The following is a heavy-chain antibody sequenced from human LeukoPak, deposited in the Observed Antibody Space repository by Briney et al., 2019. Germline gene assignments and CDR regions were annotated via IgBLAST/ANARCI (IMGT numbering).Heavy chain of an antibody. Sequence: GSLRLSCAASGFTFSSYAMHWVRQAPGKGLEWVAVISYDGSNKYYADSVKGRFTISRDNSKNTLYLQMNSLRAEDTAVYYCAKVGIEYYYDSSGYYDYWGQGTLVTVSS. CDR1: GFTFSSYA. CDR3: AKVGIEYYYDSSGYYDY. CDR2: ISYDGSNK. D-gene: IGHD3-22*01. J-gene: IGHJ4*02. V-gene: IGHV3-30-3*01.